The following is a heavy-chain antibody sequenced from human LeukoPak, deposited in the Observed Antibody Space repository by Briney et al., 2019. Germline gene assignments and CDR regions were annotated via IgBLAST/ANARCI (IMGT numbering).Heavy chain of an antibody. J-gene: IGHJ4*02. Sequence: GGSLRLSCAASGFTFDDYGMSWVRQAPGKGLEWVSGINWNGGSTGYADSVKGRFTISRDNAKNSLYLQMNSLRAEDTALYYCARGVRYYDFWSGYYGIPFDYWGQGTLVTVSS. CDR2: INWNGGST. D-gene: IGHD3-3*01. V-gene: IGHV3-20*04. CDR1: GFTFDDYG. CDR3: ARGVRYYDFWSGYYGIPFDY.